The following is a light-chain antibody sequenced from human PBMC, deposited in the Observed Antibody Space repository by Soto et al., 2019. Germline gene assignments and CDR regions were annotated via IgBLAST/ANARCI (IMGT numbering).Light chain of an antibody. CDR3: QQYNSYSPT. V-gene: IGKV1-5*03. Sequence: DIQMTQSPSTLSASVGDRVTITCRASQSISVWLAWYQQKAGKAPNLLIYKASRLESGVPSRFSGSGSDTEFTLTISGLQPGDSETYYCQQYNSYSPTLGQGTKVDIK. CDR2: KAS. CDR1: QSISVW. J-gene: IGKJ1*01.